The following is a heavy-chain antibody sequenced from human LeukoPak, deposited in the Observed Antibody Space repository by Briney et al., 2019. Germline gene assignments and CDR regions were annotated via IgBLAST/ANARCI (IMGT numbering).Heavy chain of an antibody. CDR1: GFTFSSYE. CDR2: ISSSGSTI. CDR3: ARETTVIINYFDY. J-gene: IGHJ4*02. V-gene: IGHV3-48*03. D-gene: IGHD4-17*01. Sequence: GGSLRLSCAASGFTFSSYEMNWVRQAPGKGLEWVSYISSSGSTIYYADSVKGRFTISRDNAKNLLYLQMNSLRAEDTAVYYCARETTVIINYFDYWGQGTLVTVSS.